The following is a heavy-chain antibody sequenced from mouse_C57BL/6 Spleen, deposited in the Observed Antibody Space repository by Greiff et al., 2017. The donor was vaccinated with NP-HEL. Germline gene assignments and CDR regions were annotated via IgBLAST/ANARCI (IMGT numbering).Heavy chain of an antibody. V-gene: IGHV1-55*01. D-gene: IGHD2-3*01. Sequence: QVQLQQSGAELVKPGASVKMSCKASGYTFTSYWITWVKQRPGQGLEWIGDIYPGSGSTNYNEKFKSKATLTVDTSSSTAYMLLSSLTSEDSAVYYCARGAIGWLPYYFDYWGQGTTLTVSS. CDR3: ARGAIGWLPYYFDY. CDR1: GYTFTSYW. J-gene: IGHJ2*01. CDR2: IYPGSGST.